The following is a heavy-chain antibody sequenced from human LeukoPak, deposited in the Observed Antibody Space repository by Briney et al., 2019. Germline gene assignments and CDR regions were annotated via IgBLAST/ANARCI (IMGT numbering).Heavy chain of an antibody. CDR3: ARLGGANYYYYYMDV. D-gene: IGHD3-16*01. Sequence: SETLSLTCTVSGGSISSYYWSWIRQPPGKGLEWIGYIYYSGSTNYNPSLKSRVTISVDTSKNQFSLKLSSVTAADTAVYFCARLGGANYYYYYMDVWGKGTTVTISS. CDR2: IYYSGST. V-gene: IGHV4-59*01. CDR1: GGSISSYY. J-gene: IGHJ6*03.